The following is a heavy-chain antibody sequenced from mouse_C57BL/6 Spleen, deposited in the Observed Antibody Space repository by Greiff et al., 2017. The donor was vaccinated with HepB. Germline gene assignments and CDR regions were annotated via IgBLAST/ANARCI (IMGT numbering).Heavy chain of an antibody. CDR3: ARYPLITTVVADYAMDY. Sequence: QVQLQQSGAELVKPGASVKLSCKASGYTFTSYWMHWVKQRPGRGLEWIGRIDPNSGGTKYNEKFKSKATLTVDKPSSTAYMQLSSLTSEDSAVYYCARYPLITTVVADYAMDYWGQGTSVTVSS. CDR2: IDPNSGGT. V-gene: IGHV1-72*01. J-gene: IGHJ4*01. CDR1: GYTFTSYW. D-gene: IGHD1-1*01.